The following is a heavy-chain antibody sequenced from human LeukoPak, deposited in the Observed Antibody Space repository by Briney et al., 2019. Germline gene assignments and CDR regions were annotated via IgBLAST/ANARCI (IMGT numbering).Heavy chain of an antibody. V-gene: IGHV3-33*01. CDR3: ARDDPYYYYGMDV. J-gene: IGHJ6*02. CDR2: IWYDGSNK. Sequence: PGGCLRLSCAASGFTFSSYGMHWVRQAPGKGLEWVAVIWYDGSNKYYADSVKGRFTISRDNSKNTLYLQMNSLRAEDTAVYYCARDDPYYYYGMDVWGQGTTVTVSS. CDR1: GFTFSSYG.